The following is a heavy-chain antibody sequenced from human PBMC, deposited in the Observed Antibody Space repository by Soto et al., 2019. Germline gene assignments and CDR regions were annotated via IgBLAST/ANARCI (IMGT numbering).Heavy chain of an antibody. CDR1: GFTFSSYG. J-gene: IGHJ6*02. D-gene: IGHD2-8*01. V-gene: IGHV3-30*03. CDR3: ARDKGYYKYYYGMDV. Sequence: QVQLVESGGGVVQPGRSLRLSCAASGFTFSSYGMHWVRQAPGKGLEWVAVISYDGSNKYYADSVKGRFTISRDNSKNTLYLQMNSLRAEDTAVYYCARDKGYYKYYYGMDVWGQGTTVTVSS. CDR2: ISYDGSNK.